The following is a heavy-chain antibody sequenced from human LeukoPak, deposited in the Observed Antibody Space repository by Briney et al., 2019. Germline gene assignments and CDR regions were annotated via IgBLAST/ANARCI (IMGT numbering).Heavy chain of an antibody. Sequence: SGGSLRLSCAASGFTLSSFWMHWVRQAPGKGLVWVSRVKGDGSSTTYADSVKGRFTISRDNAKNTLYLQMNSLRAEDTAVYYCASYGLDFDFALDYWGQGALVTVSS. CDR3: ASYGLDFDFALDY. CDR1: GFTLSSFW. J-gene: IGHJ4*02. D-gene: IGHD3-3*01. V-gene: IGHV3-74*01. CDR2: VKGDGSST.